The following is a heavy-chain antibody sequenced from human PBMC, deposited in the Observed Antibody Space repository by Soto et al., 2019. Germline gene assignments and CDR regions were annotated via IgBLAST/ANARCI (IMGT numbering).Heavy chain of an antibody. D-gene: IGHD5-18*01. CDR3: AKDGGYSYGYSPRYYYGMDV. CDR2: ISGSGGST. J-gene: IGHJ6*02. Sequence: EVQLLESGGGLVQPGGSLRLSCAASGFTFSSYAMSWVRQAPGTGLEWVSAISGSGGSTYYADSVKGRFTISRDNSKNTLYLQINSLRAEDTAVYYCAKDGGYSYGYSPRYYYGMDVLGQGTTVTVSS. CDR1: GFTFSSYA. V-gene: IGHV3-23*01.